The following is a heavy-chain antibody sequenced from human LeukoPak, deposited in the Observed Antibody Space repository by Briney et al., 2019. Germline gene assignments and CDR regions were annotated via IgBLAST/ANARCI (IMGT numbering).Heavy chain of an antibody. CDR1: GGTFSSYA. D-gene: IGHD2-2*02. CDR3: ARDCSSTRCYSDDAFDI. V-gene: IGHV1-69*01. CDR2: IIPIFGTA. Sequence: ASVKVSCKASGGTFSSYAISWVRQAPGQGLEWMGGIIPIFGTANYAQKFQGRVTITADESTSTAYMELSSLRSEDTAVYYCARDCSSTRCYSDDAFDIWGQGTMVTVSS. J-gene: IGHJ3*02.